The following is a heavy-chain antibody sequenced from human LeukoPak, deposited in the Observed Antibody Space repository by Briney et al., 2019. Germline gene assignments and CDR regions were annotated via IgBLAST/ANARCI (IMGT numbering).Heavy chain of an antibody. Sequence: ASVTVSCKASGGTFSSYAISWVRQAPGQGLEWMGIINPSGGSTSYAQKFQGRVTMTRDTSTSTVYMELSSLRSEDTAVYHCATFWVYYDSSGYQYYLDYWGQGTLVTVSS. CDR3: ATFWVYYDSSGYQYYLDY. CDR2: INPSGGST. CDR1: GGTFSSYA. D-gene: IGHD3-22*01. J-gene: IGHJ4*02. V-gene: IGHV1-46*01.